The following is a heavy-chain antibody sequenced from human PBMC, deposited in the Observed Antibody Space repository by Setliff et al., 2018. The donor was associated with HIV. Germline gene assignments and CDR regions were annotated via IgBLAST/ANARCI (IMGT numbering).Heavy chain of an antibody. CDR1: GFTFSSYS. Sequence: PGGSLRLSCAGSGFTFSSYSMNWVRQAPGKGLEWVSYISSSSSIIIYADSVKGRFTISRDNAKNSVYLQMNSLRVEDTAVYYCTRDTGWKIDIWGQGTMVTVSS. J-gene: IGHJ3*02. CDR3: TRDTGWKIDI. D-gene: IGHD1-1*01. CDR2: ISSSSSII. V-gene: IGHV3-48*01.